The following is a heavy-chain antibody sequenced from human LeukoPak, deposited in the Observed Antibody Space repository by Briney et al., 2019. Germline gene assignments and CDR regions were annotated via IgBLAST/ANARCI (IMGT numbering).Heavy chain of an antibody. CDR2: INSDGSST. Sequence: GGSLRLSCAASGFTFSSYWMHWVRQAPGKGLVWVSRINSDGSSTSYADSVKGRFTISRDNAKNTLYLQMNSLRAEDTAVYYCARGYCSGGSCYAYYYYGMDVWGKGTTVTVSS. D-gene: IGHD2-15*01. J-gene: IGHJ6*04. CDR3: ARGYCSGGSCYAYYYYGMDV. CDR1: GFTFSSYW. V-gene: IGHV3-74*01.